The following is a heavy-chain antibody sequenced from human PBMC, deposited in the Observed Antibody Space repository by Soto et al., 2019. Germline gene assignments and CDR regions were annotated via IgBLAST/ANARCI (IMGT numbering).Heavy chain of an antibody. CDR2: ISGSGGYT. CDR3: ASLCGYSYVQDAFDI. D-gene: IGHD5-18*01. J-gene: IGHJ3*02. V-gene: IGHV3-23*01. CDR1: GFTFSSYA. Sequence: GGSLRLSCAASGFTFSSYAMSWVRQAPGKGLEWVSAISGSGGYTYYADSVKGRFTISRDNSKNTLYLQMNSLRAEDTAVYYCASLCGYSYVQDAFDIWGQGTMVTVSS.